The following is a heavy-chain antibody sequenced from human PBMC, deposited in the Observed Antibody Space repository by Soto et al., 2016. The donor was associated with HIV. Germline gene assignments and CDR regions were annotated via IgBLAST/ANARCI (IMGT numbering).Heavy chain of an antibody. CDR3: ASSDGPXRNLTP. CDR2: ISSGSATI. CDR1: GMTFSSHS. Sequence: EVQLVESGGGLVQPGGSLRLSCAASGMTFSSHSLNWVRQAPGKGLEWISYISSGSATIHYADSVKGRFTISRDNAKNSLFLQMNSLRAEDTAVYYCASSDGPXRNLTPWGQG. J-gene: IGHJ1*01. V-gene: IGHV3-48*01. D-gene: IGHD3-9*01.